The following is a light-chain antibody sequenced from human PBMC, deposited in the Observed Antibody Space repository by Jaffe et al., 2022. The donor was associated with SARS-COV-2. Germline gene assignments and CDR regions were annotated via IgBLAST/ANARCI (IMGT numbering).Light chain of an antibody. CDR2: EVT. Sequence: QSALTQPASVSGSPGQSITISCTGTSTDIGIYDLVSWYQHHPGKAPKFIIHEVTERPSGISDRFSGSKSGNTASLTISGLQAEDEADYYCCSYGRTNIWMFGGGTRLTVL. CDR1: STDIGIYDL. CDR3: CSYGRTNIWM. V-gene: IGLV2-23*02. J-gene: IGLJ3*02.